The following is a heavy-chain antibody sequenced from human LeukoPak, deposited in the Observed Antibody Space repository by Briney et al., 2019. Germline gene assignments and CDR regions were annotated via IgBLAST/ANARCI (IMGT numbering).Heavy chain of an antibody. CDR2: IGDTGRAK. Sequence: GGSLRLSCAASGFTFSRYAMHWVRQAPGKGLEWVAVIGDTGRAKYYADSVEGRFTASRDNSKNTLYLEMNSLRYDDTALYYCAREAAWGNWYFDLWGRGTLVTVSS. CDR1: GFTFSRYA. CDR3: AREAAWGNWYFDL. D-gene: IGHD3-16*01. V-gene: IGHV3-30-3*01. J-gene: IGHJ2*01.